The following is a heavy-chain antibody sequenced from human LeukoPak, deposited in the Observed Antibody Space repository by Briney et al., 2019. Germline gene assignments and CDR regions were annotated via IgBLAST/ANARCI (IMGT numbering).Heavy chain of an antibody. V-gene: IGHV3-23*01. CDR2: ISGGGGIT. D-gene: IGHD6-13*01. CDR3: AKCGIAAAGTVYYYGMDV. CDR1: GFTFRSYA. J-gene: IGHJ6*02. Sequence: GGALRLSCAASGFTFRSYAMSGGRQAPGKGREWVSAISGGGGITYSADSVRGRFTISRDNSKNTRYLQMNSLRAEATAVYYCAKCGIAAAGTVYYYGMDVWGQGSKATVSS.